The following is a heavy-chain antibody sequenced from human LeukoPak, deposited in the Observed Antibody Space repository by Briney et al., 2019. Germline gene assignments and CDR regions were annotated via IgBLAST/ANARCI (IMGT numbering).Heavy chain of an antibody. Sequence: PGGSLRLSCAASGVTVGNNYMIWVRQAPGKGLEWVSRIYSGGDTSYADSVKGRFTISRDGSKNTPFLQMNSLRAEDTAVYYCARDPPAVKIGTYGWSQGTLVIVSS. V-gene: IGHV3-66*01. CDR2: IYSGGDT. D-gene: IGHD4-11*01. CDR3: ARDPPAVKIGTYG. J-gene: IGHJ4*02. CDR1: GVTVGNNY.